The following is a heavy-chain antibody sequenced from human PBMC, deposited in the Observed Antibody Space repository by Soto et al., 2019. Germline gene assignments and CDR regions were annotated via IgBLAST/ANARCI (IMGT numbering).Heavy chain of an antibody. CDR3: ARHATYYYDSSGLPDAFDI. J-gene: IGHJ3*02. CDR1: GGSISSSSYY. Sequence: QLQESGPGLVKPSETLSLTCTVSGGSISSSSYYWGWIRQPPGKGLEWIGSIYYSGSTYYNPSLKSRVTISVDTSKNQFSLKLSSVTAADTAVYYCARHATYYYDSSGLPDAFDIWGQGTMVTVSS. V-gene: IGHV4-39*01. D-gene: IGHD3-22*01. CDR2: IYYSGST.